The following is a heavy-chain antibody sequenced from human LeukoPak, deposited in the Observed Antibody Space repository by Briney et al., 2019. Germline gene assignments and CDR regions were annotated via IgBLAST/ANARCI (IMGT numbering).Heavy chain of an antibody. CDR3: ARGNRGVVRVPRFDP. D-gene: IGHD3-10*01. CDR1: GVSFTGYY. Sequence: NPSETLSLTCAVYGVSFTGYYRSWIRQSPGKGLEWIGEINHSGSTDYNPSLKSRVTISVDTSKNQASLTLTSVAAADTAVYYCARGNRGVVRVPRFDPWGQGTLVTVSS. V-gene: IGHV4-34*01. CDR2: INHSGST. J-gene: IGHJ5*02.